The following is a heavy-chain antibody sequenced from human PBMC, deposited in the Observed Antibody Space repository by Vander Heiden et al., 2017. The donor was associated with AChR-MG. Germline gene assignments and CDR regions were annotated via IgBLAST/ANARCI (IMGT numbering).Heavy chain of an antibody. D-gene: IGHD3-10*01. V-gene: IGHV3-48*03. Sequence: EVQLVESGGGLVQPGGSLRLSCAACGFTFSSYEMNWVRQAPGKGLEWVSYISSSGSTIYYADSVKGRFTISRDNAKNSLYLQMNSLRAEDTAVYYCAREVRGSGSYYPDYWGQGTLVTVSS. CDR1: GFTFSSYE. CDR2: ISSSGSTI. CDR3: AREVRGSGSYYPDY. J-gene: IGHJ4*02.